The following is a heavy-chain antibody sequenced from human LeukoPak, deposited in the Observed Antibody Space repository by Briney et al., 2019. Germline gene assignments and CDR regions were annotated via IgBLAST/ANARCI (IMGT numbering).Heavy chain of an antibody. J-gene: IGHJ3*02. Sequence: PGGSLRLSCAASGFTFSSYSMNWVRQAPGKGLEWVSSISSSSSYIYYADSVKGRFTISRDNAKNSLYLQMNSLRAEDTAVYYCARDGEIHCGGDCHPYAFDIWGQGTMVTVSS. CDR1: GFTFSSYS. CDR3: ARDGEIHCGGDCHPYAFDI. CDR2: ISSSSSYI. V-gene: IGHV3-21*01. D-gene: IGHD2-21*02.